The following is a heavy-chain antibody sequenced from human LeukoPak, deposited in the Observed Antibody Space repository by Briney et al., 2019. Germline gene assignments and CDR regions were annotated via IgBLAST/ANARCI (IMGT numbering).Heavy chain of an antibody. V-gene: IGHV3-7*01. Sequence: GGSLRLSCAASGFTFSTYWMSWVRQAPGKGLEWVANIKQDGSEKYYVDSVKGRFTISGDNAKNSLYLQMNSLRAEDTAMYYCARDSAGNDYWGQGTLVTVSS. D-gene: IGHD6-13*01. J-gene: IGHJ4*02. CDR3: ARDSAGNDY. CDR2: IKQDGSEK. CDR1: GFTFSTYW.